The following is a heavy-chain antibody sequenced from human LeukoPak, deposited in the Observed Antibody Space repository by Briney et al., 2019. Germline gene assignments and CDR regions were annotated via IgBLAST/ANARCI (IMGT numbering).Heavy chain of an antibody. Sequence: SETLSLTCAVYGGSFSGYYWSWIRQPPGKGLEWIGEINHSGSTNYNPSLKSRVTISVDTSKNQFSLKLSSVTAADTAVYYCAREDGGYSYGFDPWGQGTLVTVSS. V-gene: IGHV4-34*01. CDR3: AREDGGYSYGFDP. CDR2: INHSGST. CDR1: GGSFSGYY. D-gene: IGHD5-18*01. J-gene: IGHJ5*02.